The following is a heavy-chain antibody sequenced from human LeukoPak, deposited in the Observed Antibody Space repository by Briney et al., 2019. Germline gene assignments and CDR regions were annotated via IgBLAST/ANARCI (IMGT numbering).Heavy chain of an antibody. CDR1: GASFNSYDQY. CDR3: SRRLDSRKFGY. CDR2: RHPSGML. J-gene: IGHJ4*02. Sequence: PSQTLSLTCTVSGASFNSYDQYWNWLRQSQGKGLEWIGSRHPSGMLYNNPSHESRVTMSRDTSKNQFSLNLISVTAADTALYFCSRRLDSRKFGYWGQGILVTVSS. V-gene: IGHV4-31*03. D-gene: IGHD3-22*01.